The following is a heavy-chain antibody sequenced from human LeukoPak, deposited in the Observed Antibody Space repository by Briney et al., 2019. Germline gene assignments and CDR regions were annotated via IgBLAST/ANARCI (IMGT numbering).Heavy chain of an antibody. V-gene: IGHV3-23*01. D-gene: IGHD6-13*01. CDR2: FSRSGPDT. J-gene: IGHJ4*02. CDR1: GFTFGSSA. CDR3: AKGSLGSWYYFDY. Sequence: GGSLTLSCAASGFTFGSSAMSWVRQAPGKGPEWVSTFSRSGPDTYYADSVKGRFTIFRDNSKNTLYLQMNSLRAEDTAVYYCAKGSLGSWYYFDYWGQGTLVTVSS.